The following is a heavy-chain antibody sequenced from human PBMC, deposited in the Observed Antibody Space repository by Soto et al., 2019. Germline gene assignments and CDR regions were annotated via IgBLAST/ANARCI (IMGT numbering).Heavy chain of an antibody. CDR2: IYYSGST. D-gene: IGHD6-19*01. V-gene: IGHV4-59*01. CDR3: AREAVAVYNWFDP. J-gene: IGHJ5*02. Sequence: LSLTCTVSGGSISSYYWSWIRQPPGKGLEWIGYIYYSGSTNYNPSLKSRVTISVDTSKNQFSLKLSSVTAADTAVYYCAREAVAVYNWFDPWGQGTLVTVSS. CDR1: GGSISSYY.